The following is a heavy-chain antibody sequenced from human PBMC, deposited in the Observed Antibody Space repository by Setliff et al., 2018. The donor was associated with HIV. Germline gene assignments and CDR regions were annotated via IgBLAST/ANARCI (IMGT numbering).Heavy chain of an antibody. CDR2: IYYSGST. Sequence: PSETLSLTCSVSGGSTTSGGYHWSWIRQHPGKGLGYIGYIYYSGSTYYNPSLKSRVTMSIDTSTQQFFLNVTSVTAADTAVYYCAGFSYNFWVYRFDHWGQGALVTVSS. J-gene: IGHJ4*02. V-gene: IGHV4-31*03. CDR1: GGSTTSGGYH. CDR3: AGFSYNFWVYRFDH. D-gene: IGHD3-3*01.